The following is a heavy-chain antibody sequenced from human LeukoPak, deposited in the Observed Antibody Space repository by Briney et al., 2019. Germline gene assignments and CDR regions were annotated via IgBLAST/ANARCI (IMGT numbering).Heavy chain of an antibody. CDR2: IGSNGGSI. D-gene: IGHD5-18*01. CDR3: ARGDSYGDFDY. J-gene: IGHJ4*02. V-gene: IGHV3-64*01. CDR1: GFTFSHYA. Sequence: PGGSLRLSCAASGFTFSHYAMHWVRQAPGKGLEYVSSIGSNGGSIYYGNSVKGRFTISRDNSKKTLYLQMGSLRAEDMAVYYCARGDSYGDFDYWGRGTLVTVSS.